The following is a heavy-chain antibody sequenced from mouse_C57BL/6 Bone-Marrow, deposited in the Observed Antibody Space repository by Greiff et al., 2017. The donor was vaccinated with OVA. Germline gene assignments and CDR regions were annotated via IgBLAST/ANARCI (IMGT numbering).Heavy chain of an antibody. Sequence: QVQLQQSGAELVKPGASVKMSCKASGYTFTSYWITWVKQRPGQGLEWIGDIYPGSGSTNYNEKFKSKATLTVDTSSSTAYMQLSSLTSEDSAVYYCASRYYGSSSYFDYWGQGTTLTVSS. V-gene: IGHV1-55*01. J-gene: IGHJ2*01. CDR3: ASRYYGSSSYFDY. CDR2: IYPGSGST. D-gene: IGHD1-1*01. CDR1: GYTFTSYW.